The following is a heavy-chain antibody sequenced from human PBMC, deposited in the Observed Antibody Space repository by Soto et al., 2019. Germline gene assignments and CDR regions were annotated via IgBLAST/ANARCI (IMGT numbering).Heavy chain of an antibody. CDR2: INQAGNKK. CDR1: GLTFSNYL. Sequence: PGGSLSLSCVTSGLTFSNYLLSWVRQAPGKGLEWVANINQAGNKKYYVDSVKGRFTISRDNAKNSLYLQMNSLKAEDTAVYYCARDRGSSRYWGQGTLVTVSS. CDR3: ARDRGSSRY. V-gene: IGHV3-7*05. D-gene: IGHD4-17*01. J-gene: IGHJ4*02.